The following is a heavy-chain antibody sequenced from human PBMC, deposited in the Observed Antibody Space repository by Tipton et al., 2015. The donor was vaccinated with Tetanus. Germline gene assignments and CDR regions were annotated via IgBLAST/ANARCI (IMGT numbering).Heavy chain of an antibody. Sequence: LRLSCTVSGGSINSGTYYWNWIRQPPGKGLEWIGSISSYSGNTFQNPSLKSRVSITLDTSENQFSLKLTSLTAADTAVYHCARAQRWLPYYYAMDVWGQGAAVTVSS. CDR2: ISSYSGNT. V-gene: IGHV4-39*01. J-gene: IGHJ6*02. D-gene: IGHD4-23*01. CDR3: ARAQRWLPYYYAMDV. CDR1: GGSINSGTYY.